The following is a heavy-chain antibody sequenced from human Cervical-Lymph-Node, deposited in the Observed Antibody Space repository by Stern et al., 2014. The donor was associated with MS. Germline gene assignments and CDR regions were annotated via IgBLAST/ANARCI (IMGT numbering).Heavy chain of an antibody. Sequence: QITLKESGPVLVKPTETLMLTCTVSGFSLSNARMGVSWIRQPPGKALEWLAHNFSNGEQSYSTSLKSRLTISKDTSKSQVVLTMTNMDPVDTATYFCARILYDGAYRGDYWGQGTLVTVSS. CDR2: NFSNGEQ. CDR1: GFSLSNARMG. CDR3: ARILYDGAYRGDY. D-gene: IGHD3-10*01. J-gene: IGHJ4*02. V-gene: IGHV2-26*01.